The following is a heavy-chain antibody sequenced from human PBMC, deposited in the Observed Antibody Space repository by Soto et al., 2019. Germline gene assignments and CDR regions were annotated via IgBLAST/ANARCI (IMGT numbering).Heavy chain of an antibody. J-gene: IGHJ4*02. Sequence: GGSLRLSCAASGFTFSSYGMHWVRQAPGKGLEWVAVISYDGSNKYYADSVKGRFTISRDNSKNTLYLQMNSLRAEDTAVYYCAKEPQEMAYYFDYWGQGTLVTVSS. CDR2: ISYDGSNK. CDR1: GFTFSSYG. V-gene: IGHV3-30*18. CDR3: AKEPQEMAYYFDY.